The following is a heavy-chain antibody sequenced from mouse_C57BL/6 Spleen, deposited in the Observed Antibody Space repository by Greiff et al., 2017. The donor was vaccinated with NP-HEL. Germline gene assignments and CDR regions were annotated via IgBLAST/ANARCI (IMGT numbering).Heavy chain of an antibody. CDR2: INPNNGGT. J-gene: IGHJ4*01. CDR3: ARLSTMVTTGAMDY. Sequence: VQLQQSGPELVKPGASVKISCKASGYTFTDYYMNWVKQSHGKSLEWIGDINPNNGGTSYNQKFKGKATLTVDKSSSTAYMELRSLTSEDSAVYYCARLSTMVTTGAMDYWGQGTSVTVSS. CDR1: GYTFTDYY. D-gene: IGHD2-2*01. V-gene: IGHV1-26*01.